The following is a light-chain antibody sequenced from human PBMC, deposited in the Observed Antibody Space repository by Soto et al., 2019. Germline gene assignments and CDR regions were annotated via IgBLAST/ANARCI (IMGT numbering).Light chain of an antibody. CDR1: SSDVGRYNL. CDR2: EGT. Sequence: QSALTQPASVSGSPGQSITISCTGTSSDVGRYNLVSWYQQHPGKAPKLMIYEGTKRPSGVSNRFSGSKSGNMASLTISGLQAEDETDYYCCSYAGSSTYVFGTGTKLIVL. J-gene: IGLJ1*01. CDR3: CSYAGSSTYV. V-gene: IGLV2-23*01.